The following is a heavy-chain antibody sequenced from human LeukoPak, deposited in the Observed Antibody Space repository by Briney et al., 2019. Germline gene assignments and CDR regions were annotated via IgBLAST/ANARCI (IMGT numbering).Heavy chain of an antibody. CDR1: GGSFSGYY. Sequence: LSLTCAVYGGSFSGYYWSWIRQAPGKGLEWVSYISSSSSTIYYADSVKGRFTISRDNAKNSLYLQMNSLRAEDTAVYYCVREAEESSSWNFDYWGQGALVTVSS. CDR3: VREAEESSSWNFDY. V-gene: IGHV3-11*04. CDR2: ISSSSSTI. D-gene: IGHD6-13*01. J-gene: IGHJ4*02.